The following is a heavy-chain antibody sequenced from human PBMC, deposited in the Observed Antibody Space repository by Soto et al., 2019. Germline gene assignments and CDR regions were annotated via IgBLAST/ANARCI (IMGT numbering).Heavy chain of an antibody. CDR2: IYSGGST. Sequence: GGSLRLSYAASGFTVSSNYMSWVRQAPGKGLEWVSVIYSGGSTYYADSVKGRFTISRDNSKNTLYLQMGSLRAEDMAVYYCARGAGWFDYWGQGTLVTVSS. J-gene: IGHJ4*02. CDR1: GFTVSSNY. D-gene: IGHD2-15*01. V-gene: IGHV3-66*01. CDR3: ARGAGWFDY.